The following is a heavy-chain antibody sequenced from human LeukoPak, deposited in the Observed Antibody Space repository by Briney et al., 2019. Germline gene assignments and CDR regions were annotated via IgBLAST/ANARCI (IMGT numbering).Heavy chain of an antibody. J-gene: IGHJ4*02. CDR1: GGSIRSYY. D-gene: IGHD3-22*01. V-gene: IGHV4-59*12. CDR2: LYYRGST. Sequence: PSETLSLTCTVSGGSIRSYYWSWIRQPPGKGLEWIGNLYYRGSTSYKPSLESRVTILVDTSKNQFSLKLSSVTAADTAVYYCARETRNYYDSSGYYCIDYWGQGTLVTVSS. CDR3: ARETRNYYDSSGYYCIDY.